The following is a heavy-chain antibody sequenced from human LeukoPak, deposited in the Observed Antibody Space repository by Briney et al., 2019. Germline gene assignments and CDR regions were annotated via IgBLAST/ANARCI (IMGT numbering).Heavy chain of an antibody. Sequence: SETLSHTCTVSGASFGNYYWSWIRQPPGKGLEWIGHIYSSGSTNYNPSLKSRLTISLDTSKNQFSLRLSSVTAADTAVYYCARQFDPWGQGILVTVSS. CDR2: IYSSGST. J-gene: IGHJ5*02. CDR3: ARQFDP. CDR1: GASFGNYY. V-gene: IGHV4-59*08.